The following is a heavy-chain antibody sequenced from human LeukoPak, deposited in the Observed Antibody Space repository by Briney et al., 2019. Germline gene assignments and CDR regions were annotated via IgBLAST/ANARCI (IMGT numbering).Heavy chain of an antibody. CDR3: ARVKTMLVLLTLFDY. D-gene: IGHD3-22*01. CDR2: INPNSGDT. CDR1: GYTFTSYG. Sequence: ASVKVSCKASGYTFTSYGISWVRQAPGQGLEWMGWINPNSGDTNYAQKFQGRVTMTRDTSISTAYMDLSRLRSGDTAVFYCARVKTMLVLLTLFDYWGQGTLVTVSS. J-gene: IGHJ4*02. V-gene: IGHV1-2*02.